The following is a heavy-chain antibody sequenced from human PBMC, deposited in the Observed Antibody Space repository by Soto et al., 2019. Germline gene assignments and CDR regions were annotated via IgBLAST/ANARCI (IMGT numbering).Heavy chain of an antibody. D-gene: IGHD2-15*01. CDR3: ARDCSSTSCYPLGFCSGGSCPEIFDL. V-gene: IGHV3-11*05. J-gene: IGHJ4*02. Sequence: GGSLRLSCAASGFTFSDYYMSWIRQAPGKGLEWVSYISSSSSYTNYADSVKGRFTISRDNAKNSLYLQMNSLRAEDTAVYYCARDCSSTSCYPLGFCSGGSCPEIFDLWRQGTLLTVSS. CDR1: GFTFSDYY. CDR2: ISSSSSYT.